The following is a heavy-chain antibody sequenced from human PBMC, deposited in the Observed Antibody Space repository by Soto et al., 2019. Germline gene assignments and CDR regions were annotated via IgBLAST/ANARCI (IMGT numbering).Heavy chain of an antibody. CDR2: ISGSGGST. D-gene: IGHD3-10*01. V-gene: IGHV3-23*01. CDR3: AKWGHLAITMVRGAIDY. J-gene: IGHJ4*02. Sequence: GGSLRLSCAASGFTFSSYAMSWVRQAPGKGLEWVSAISGSGGSTYYADSVKGRFTISRDNSKNTLYLQMNSLRAEDTAVYYCAKWGHLAITMVRGAIDYWGQGTLVTVSS. CDR1: GFTFSSYA.